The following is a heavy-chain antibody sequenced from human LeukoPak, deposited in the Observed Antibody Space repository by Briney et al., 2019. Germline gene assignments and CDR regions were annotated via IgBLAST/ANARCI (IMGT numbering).Heavy chain of an antibody. CDR1: GYTFTGYY. CDR2: ISAYNGNT. CDR3: AREGYSSSWYSRHGMDV. D-gene: IGHD6-13*01. V-gene: IGHV1-18*04. Sequence: ASVKVSCKAAGYTFTGYYMHWVRQAPGQGLEWMGWISAYNGNTNYAQKLQGRVTMTTDTSTSTAYMELRSLRSDDTAVYYCAREGYSSSWYSRHGMDVWGQGTTVTVSS. J-gene: IGHJ6*02.